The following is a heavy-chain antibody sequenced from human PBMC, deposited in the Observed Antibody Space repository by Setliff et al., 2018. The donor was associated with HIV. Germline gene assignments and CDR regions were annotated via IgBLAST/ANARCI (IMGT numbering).Heavy chain of an antibody. CDR1: GYTFTSYY. CDR3: AKGQGPVDY. Sequence: ASVKVSCKASGYTFTSYYIHWVRQAPGQGLEWMGRFSPGSGGRSYAQEFQGRVTMTWDASITTAYIEVTRLTSDDTAVYYCAKGQGPVDYWGQGTLVTVSS. CDR2: FSPGSGGR. V-gene: IGHV1-2*06. J-gene: IGHJ4*02.